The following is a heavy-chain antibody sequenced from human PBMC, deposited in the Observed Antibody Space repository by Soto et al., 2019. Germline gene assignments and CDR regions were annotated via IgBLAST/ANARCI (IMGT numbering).Heavy chain of an antibody. CDR1: GFTFSSYG. CDR3: AKDPTYYDFWSGYSGEDTYYYGMDV. Sequence: GGSLRLSCAASGFTFSSYGMHWVRQAPGKGLEWVAVISYDGSNKYYADSVKGRFTISRDNSKNTLYLQMNSLKAEDTAVYYCAKDPTYYDFWSGYSGEDTYYYGMDVWGQGTTVTVSS. D-gene: IGHD3-3*01. V-gene: IGHV3-30*18. CDR2: ISYDGSNK. J-gene: IGHJ6*02.